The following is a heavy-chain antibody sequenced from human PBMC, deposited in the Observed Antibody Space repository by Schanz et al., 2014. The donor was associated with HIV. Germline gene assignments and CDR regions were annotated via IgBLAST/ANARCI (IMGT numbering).Heavy chain of an antibody. V-gene: IGHV3-30-3*01. D-gene: IGHD3-16*01. Sequence: QVQLVESGGGVVQPGRSLRLSCAASGFTFNSYAMHWVRQAPGKGLEWVTVIPNDGSNKYYTDSVKGRFTISRDNSKNTVYLQMNSLRPEDTAVYYCARMEQLIIGYYYGMDVWGQGTTVTVSS. CDR3: ARMEQLIIGYYYGMDV. CDR2: IPNDGSNK. J-gene: IGHJ6*02. CDR1: GFTFNSYA.